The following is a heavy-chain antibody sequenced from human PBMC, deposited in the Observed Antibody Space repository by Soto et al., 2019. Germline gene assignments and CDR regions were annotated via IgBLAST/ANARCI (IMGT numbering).Heavy chain of an antibody. J-gene: IGHJ6*03. V-gene: IGHV1-46*01. CDR3: ARQTYYDILTGIGDLEAYYYMDV. Sequence: GASVNGSCKASGYTFTSYYMHWLRQGPGQGLEWMGIINPSGGSTSYAQKFQGRVTMXRGTTTSTVYMELRRLRSEDTALYYCARQTYYDILTGIGDLEAYYYMDVSGKGTRVTVSS. CDR1: GYTFTSYY. CDR2: INPSGGST. D-gene: IGHD3-9*01.